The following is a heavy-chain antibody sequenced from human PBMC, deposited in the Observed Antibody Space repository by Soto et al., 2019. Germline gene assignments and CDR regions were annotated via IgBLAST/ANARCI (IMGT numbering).Heavy chain of an antibody. CDR2: TNTDGSTT. CDR1: GFIFSSHW. Sequence: EVQLVESGGGLVRPGGSLRLSCTASGFIFSSHWMHWVRQAPGEGLVWVSRTNTDGSTTNYADSVKGRFTISRDNAKNTLSLLMNSLRDEDTAVYYCARGGADTAMAHDYWGQGTLVTVSS. V-gene: IGHV3-74*01. J-gene: IGHJ4*02. CDR3: ARGGADTAMAHDY. D-gene: IGHD5-18*01.